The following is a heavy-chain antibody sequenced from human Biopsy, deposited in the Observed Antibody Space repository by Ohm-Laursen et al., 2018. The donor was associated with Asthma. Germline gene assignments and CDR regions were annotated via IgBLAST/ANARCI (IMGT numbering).Heavy chain of an antibody. CDR1: GYTFNSAG. J-gene: IGHJ6*02. V-gene: IGHV1-18*01. Sequence: SVRVSCKTSGYTFNSAGITWVRQAPGQGLEWMGWISVYNGNTKVAQKLQDRVTMITDTSTSTAYMELRSLRSDDAAVYFCARAVDYSHYYGIDVWGQGTTVTVS. CDR2: ISVYNGNT. CDR3: ARAVDYSHYYGIDV. D-gene: IGHD3-10*01.